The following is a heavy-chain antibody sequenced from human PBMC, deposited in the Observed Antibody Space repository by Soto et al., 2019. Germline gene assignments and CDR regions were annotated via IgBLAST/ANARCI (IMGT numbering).Heavy chain of an antibody. CDR1: GDSLSSGGHY. CDR3: ARVDHRGYFAILTDY. Sequence: SWETLSLTCTVSGDSLSSGGHYWSWIRQHPGKGLEWIGHIYDSVNTYYSPSLRSRVTISADMSKNQFSLNLRSVTAADTAVYYCARVDHRGYFAILTDYWGQGTLVTVS. V-gene: IGHV4-31*03. D-gene: IGHD3-9*01. CDR2: IYDSVNT. J-gene: IGHJ4*02.